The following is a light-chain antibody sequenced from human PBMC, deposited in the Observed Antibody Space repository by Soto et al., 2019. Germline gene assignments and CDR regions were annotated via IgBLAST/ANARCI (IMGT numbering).Light chain of an antibody. J-gene: IGKJ3*01. CDR3: QKYGSSPPFT. CDR2: GAS. CDR1: QSASTN. V-gene: IGKV3-20*01. Sequence: EIVMTQSPVTLSVSPGERATLSCRASQSASTNLAWYQQKPGQAPRLLIYGASSRATGIPDRFSGSGSGTDFTLTISRLEPEDFAVYYCQKYGSSPPFTFGPGTKVDIK.